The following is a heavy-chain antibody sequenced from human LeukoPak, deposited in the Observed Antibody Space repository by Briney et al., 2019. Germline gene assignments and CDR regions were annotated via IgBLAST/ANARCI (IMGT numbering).Heavy chain of an antibody. J-gene: IGHJ3*02. Sequence: SETLSLTCAVSGYSISSGYYWGWIRQPPGKGLEWIGSIYHSGSTYYNPSLKSRVIISVDTSKNQFSLKLSSVTAADTAVYYCAGSPWIQLWLGAFDIWGQGTMVTVSS. CDR2: IYHSGST. V-gene: IGHV4-38-2*01. D-gene: IGHD5-18*01. CDR3: AGSPWIQLWLGAFDI. CDR1: GYSISSGYY.